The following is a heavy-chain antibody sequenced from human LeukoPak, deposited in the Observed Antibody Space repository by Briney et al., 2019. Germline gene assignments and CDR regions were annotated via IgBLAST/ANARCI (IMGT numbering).Heavy chain of an antibody. D-gene: IGHD2-2*01. V-gene: IGHV4-30-2*01. CDR1: GGSISSGGYS. CDR2: IYHSGST. Sequence: SQTLSLTCAVSGGSISSGGYSWSWIRQPPGKGLEWIGYIYHSGSTYYNPSLKSRVTISVDRSKNQFSLKLSSVTAADTAVYYCARVNCSGTSCHPLYYYYGMDVWGQGTTVTVSS. CDR3: ARVNCSGTSCHPLYYYYGMDV. J-gene: IGHJ6*02.